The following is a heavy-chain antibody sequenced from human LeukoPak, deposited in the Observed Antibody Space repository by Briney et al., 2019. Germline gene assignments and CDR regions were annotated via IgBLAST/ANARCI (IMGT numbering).Heavy chain of an antibody. J-gene: IGHJ4*02. V-gene: IGHV4-4*07. CDR1: GGSIRNYF. D-gene: IGHD3-22*01. Sequence: SETLSLTCSVSGGSIRNYFWSWIRQPAGKGLEWIGRIYTSGSTDYNPSLRSRVTMSVDTSRNQFSLRLTSMTAADTAVYYCARESKSYDGSGFYHDYWGQGTLVAVSS. CDR2: IYTSGST. CDR3: ARESKSYDGSGFYHDY.